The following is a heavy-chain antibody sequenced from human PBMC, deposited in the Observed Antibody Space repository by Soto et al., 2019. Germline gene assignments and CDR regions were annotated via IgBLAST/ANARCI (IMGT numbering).Heavy chain of an antibody. CDR1: GYTFSAYT. CDR3: ARDTETLGPRANDALDI. V-gene: IGHV1-3*01. CDR2: INAGSGDT. J-gene: IGHJ3*02. D-gene: IGHD3-3*02. Sequence: ASVKVSCKATGYTFSAYTMNWVRQAPGQSLEWMGWINAGSGDTKYSQNFQGRVSITRDTSASTVYMELTGLTSEDTAVYYCARDTETLGPRANDALDIWGQGTMVTVSS.